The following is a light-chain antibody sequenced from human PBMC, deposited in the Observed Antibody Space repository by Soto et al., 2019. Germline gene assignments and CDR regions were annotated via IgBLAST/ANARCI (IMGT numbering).Light chain of an antibody. CDR1: SSDVGGYNY. CDR2: EVS. CDR3: SSYTSSSTRV. Sequence: QSVMTQPASVSGSPGQSINISCTGTSSDVGGYNYVSWYQQHPGKAPKLMIYEVSNRPSGVSNRFSGSKSGNTASLTISVLQAEDEADYYCSSYTSSSTRVFGTGTKVTVL. J-gene: IGLJ1*01. V-gene: IGLV2-14*01.